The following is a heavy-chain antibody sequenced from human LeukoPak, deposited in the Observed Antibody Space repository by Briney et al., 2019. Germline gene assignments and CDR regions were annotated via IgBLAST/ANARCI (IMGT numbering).Heavy chain of an antibody. J-gene: IGHJ3*02. V-gene: IGHV3-21*01. CDR2: ISSSTFT. D-gene: IGHD3-9*01. CDR1: GFTFSSYS. Sequence: PGGSLRLSCAASGFTFSSYSMNWVRQAPGQGLEWVSSISSSTFTYYADSVKGRFTISRDNAKNSLYLQMNSLRAGETAVYYCASGDILTGYKVDAFDIWGQGTMVTVSS. CDR3: ASGDILTGYKVDAFDI.